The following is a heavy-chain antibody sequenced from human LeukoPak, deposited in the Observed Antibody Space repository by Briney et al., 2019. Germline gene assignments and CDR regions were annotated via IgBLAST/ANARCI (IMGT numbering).Heavy chain of an antibody. CDR1: GFTFSSYA. CDR3: AKVDGGQSI. D-gene: IGHD6-6*01. J-gene: IGHJ4*02. V-gene: IGHV3-23*01. CDR2: IRGSGGST. Sequence: PGGSLRLSCAASGFTFSSYAMSWVRQAPGKGLEWVSTIRGSGGSTYSADSVKGRFTISRDNSKNTVYFQMNSLRAEDTAVYYCAKVDGGQSIWGQGTLVTVSS.